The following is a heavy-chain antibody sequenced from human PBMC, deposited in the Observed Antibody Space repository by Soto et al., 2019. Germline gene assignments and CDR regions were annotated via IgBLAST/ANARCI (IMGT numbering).Heavy chain of an antibody. D-gene: IGHD5-12*01. CDR3: AKPIVATTSYYYYGMDV. V-gene: IGHV3-23*01. CDR1: GFTFSSYS. CDR2: ISGSSGST. Sequence: GSLRLSCAASGFTFSSYSMNWVRQAPGKGLEWVSAISGSSGSTYYADSVKGRFTISRDNAKNTLYLQMNSLRAEDTAVYYCAKPIVATTSYYYYGMDVWGQGTTVTVSS. J-gene: IGHJ6*02.